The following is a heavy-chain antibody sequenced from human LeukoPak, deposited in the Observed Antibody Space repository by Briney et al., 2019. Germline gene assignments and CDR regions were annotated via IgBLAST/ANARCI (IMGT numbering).Heavy chain of an antibody. CDR2: ISASSNYI. CDR3: ARVVNGYVDY. D-gene: IGHD2-8*01. CDR1: GFTFSNTN. J-gene: IGHJ4*02. Sequence: GGSLRLSCAASGFTFSNTNMNWLRQAPGKGLKWVSFISASSNYIYYADSVKGRFTISRDNAQNSLYLQMNSLRAEDTAVYFCARVVNGYVDYWGQGTLVTVSS. V-gene: IGHV3-21*06.